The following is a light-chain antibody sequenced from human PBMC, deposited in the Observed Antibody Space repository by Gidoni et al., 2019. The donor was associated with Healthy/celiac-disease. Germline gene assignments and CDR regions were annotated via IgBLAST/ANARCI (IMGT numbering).Light chain of an antibody. CDR2: EVS. Sequence: QPALTQPPSPSGSPGQAVTISCTGTSSDVGGYNYVSWYQQHPGKAPKLMIDEVSKRPSGVPDRFSGSKSGNTASLTVSGLQAEDEADYYCSSYAGSNVYVFGTGTKVTVL. CDR3: SSYAGSNVYV. CDR1: SSDVGGYNY. V-gene: IGLV2-8*01. J-gene: IGLJ1*01.